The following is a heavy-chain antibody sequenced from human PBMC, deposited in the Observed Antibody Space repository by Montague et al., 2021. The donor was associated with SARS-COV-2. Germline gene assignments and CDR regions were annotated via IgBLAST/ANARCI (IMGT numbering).Heavy chain of an antibody. J-gene: IGHJ4*02. V-gene: IGHV4-39*01. Sequence: SETLSLTCTVSGGSISSSSYYWGWMRQPPGKGLEWIGSIYYSGSTYYNPSLKSRVTISVDTSKNQFSLKLSSVTAADTAVYYCARTRIGVWGSYRYFDYWGQGTLVTVSS. CDR3: ARTRIGVWGSYRYFDY. D-gene: IGHD3-16*02. CDR2: IYYSGST. CDR1: GGSISSSSYY.